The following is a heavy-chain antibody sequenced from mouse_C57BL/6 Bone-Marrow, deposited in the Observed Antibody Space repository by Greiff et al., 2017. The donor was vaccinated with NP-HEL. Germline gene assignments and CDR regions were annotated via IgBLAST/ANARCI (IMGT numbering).Heavy chain of an antibody. J-gene: IGHJ4*01. CDR3: ARSDYYGSSFYYAMDY. Sequence: QVQLQQSGAELVRPGTSVKVSCKASGYAFTNYLIEWVKQRPGQGLEWIGVINPGSGGTNYNEKFKGKATLTAAKSSSTAYMQLSSLTSEDSAVYFCARSDYYGSSFYYAMDYWGQGTSVTVSS. CDR2: INPGSGGT. D-gene: IGHD1-1*01. CDR1: GYAFTNYL. V-gene: IGHV1-54*01.